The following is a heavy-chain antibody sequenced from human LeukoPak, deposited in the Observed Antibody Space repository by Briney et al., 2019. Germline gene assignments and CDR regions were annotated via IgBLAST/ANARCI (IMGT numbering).Heavy chain of an antibody. CDR3: ARESRPGYGSGSYYHCIDY. J-gene: IGHJ4*02. CDR2: INHSGST. D-gene: IGHD3-10*01. V-gene: IGHV4-34*01. CDR1: GGSFSGYY. Sequence: SETLSLTCAVYGGSFSGYYWSWIRQPPGEGLEWIGEINHSGSTNYNPSLKSRVTISVDTSKNQFSLKLSSVTAADTAVYYCARESRPGYGSGSYYHCIDYWGQGTLVTVSS.